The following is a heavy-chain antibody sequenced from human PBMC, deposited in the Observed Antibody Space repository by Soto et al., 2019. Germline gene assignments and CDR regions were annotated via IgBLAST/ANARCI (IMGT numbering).Heavy chain of an antibody. J-gene: IGHJ6*02. CDR1: GFTFNSYT. CDR3: ARDCGGGSCYPGMDV. V-gene: IGHV3-21*01. D-gene: IGHD2-15*01. CDR2: ISSSGYI. Sequence: PGGSLRLSCAASGFTFNSYTINWVRQAPGKRLEWLSSISSSGYIFSTDSVRGRFTISRDNAKNSVYLQINSLRAEDTAVYFCARDCGGGSCYPGMDVWGQGTTVTVSS.